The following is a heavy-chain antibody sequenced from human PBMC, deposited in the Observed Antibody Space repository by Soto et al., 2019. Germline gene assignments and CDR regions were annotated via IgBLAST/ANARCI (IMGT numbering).Heavy chain of an antibody. Sequence: QVQLQESGPGLVKPSQTLSLTCTVSDGSISSGDYYWSWIRQPPGKGLEWIGYIFYSGSTYYNPSLKSRVTISVDTSKNQFSLKLSSVTAADTAVYYCARPHSSGYYGWFDPWGQGNLVTFSS. CDR2: IFYSGST. J-gene: IGHJ5*02. CDR1: DGSISSGDYY. CDR3: ARPHSSGYYGWFDP. V-gene: IGHV4-30-4*01. D-gene: IGHD3-22*01.